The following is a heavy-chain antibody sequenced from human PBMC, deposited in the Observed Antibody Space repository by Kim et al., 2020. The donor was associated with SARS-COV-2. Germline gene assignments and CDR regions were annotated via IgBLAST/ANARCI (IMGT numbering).Heavy chain of an antibody. Sequence: GGSLRLSCAGSGFTFSHYAILLVRRAPGKRLGYVSATTRSCDGSFYAQSVEGRFTISRDNSKKTLYLQINSLRLEDTSVYYWVRYGRNYGAVLWGQGTLVSVSS. V-gene: IGHV3-64D*06. CDR3: VRYGRNYGAVL. D-gene: IGHD1-7*01. CDR1: GFTFSHYA. J-gene: IGHJ4*02. CDR2: TTRSCDGS.